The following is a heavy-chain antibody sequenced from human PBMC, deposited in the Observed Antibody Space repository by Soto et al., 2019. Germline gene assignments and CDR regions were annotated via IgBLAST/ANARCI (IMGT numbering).Heavy chain of an antibody. J-gene: IGHJ4*02. V-gene: IGHV4-61*01. CDR1: GGSVSSGSYY. Sequence: SETLSLTCTVSGGSVSSGSYYWSWIRQPPGKGLEWIGYIYYSGSTNYNPSLKSRVTISVDTSKNQFSLKLSSVTAADTAVYYCARSSSQHDSRYWGQGTLVTVSS. CDR3: ARSSSQHDSRY. CDR2: IYYSGST. D-gene: IGHD3-22*01.